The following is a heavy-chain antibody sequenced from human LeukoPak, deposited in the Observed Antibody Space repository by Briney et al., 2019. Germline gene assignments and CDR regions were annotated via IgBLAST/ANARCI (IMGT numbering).Heavy chain of an antibody. Sequence: GASVKLSCQASGYNFADHYVHWVRQAPGQGLEWMGWINPKSGGTDYAQKFQGRVAMTSDTSIRTGYMELNNLTSYDTAVYYCARVDNRDWYSFDYWGQGSLVTVSS. D-gene: IGHD2-21*02. J-gene: IGHJ4*02. CDR2: INPKSGGT. V-gene: IGHV1-2*02. CDR1: GYNFADHY. CDR3: ARVDNRDWYSFDY.